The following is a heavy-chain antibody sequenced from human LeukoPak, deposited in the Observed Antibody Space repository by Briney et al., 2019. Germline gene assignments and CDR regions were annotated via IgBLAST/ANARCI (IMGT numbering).Heavy chain of an antibody. J-gene: IGHJ1*01. CDR1: GGSISSYY. V-gene: IGHV4-59*08. Sequence: SETLSLTCTVSGGSISSYYWSWIRQPPGKGLEWIGYIYYSGSTNYNPSLKCRVTISVDTSKNQFSLKLSSVTAADTAVYYCVYYYDSSGSGEYFQHWGQGTLVTVSS. CDR3: VYYYDSSGSGEYFQH. CDR2: IYYSGST. D-gene: IGHD3-22*01.